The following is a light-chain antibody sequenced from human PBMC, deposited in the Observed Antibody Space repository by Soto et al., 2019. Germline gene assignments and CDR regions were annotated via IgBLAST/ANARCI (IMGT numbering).Light chain of an antibody. CDR3: LQTAQFPRT. CDR1: QSLVDSDGNTH. V-gene: IGKV2-24*01. CDR2: GIA. Sequence: DIVMTQTPLSSPVTLGQPASISCRSSQSLVDSDGNTHLSWLQQRPGQPPRLLTYGIANRVSGVPDRFSGSGAGTHFTLKLSRVEADDVVLYYCLQTAQFPRTFGQGTKVEIK. J-gene: IGKJ1*01.